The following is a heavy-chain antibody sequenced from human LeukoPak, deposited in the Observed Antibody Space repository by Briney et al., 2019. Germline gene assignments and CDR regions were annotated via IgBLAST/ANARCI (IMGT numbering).Heavy chain of an antibody. CDR1: GFTVSSNY. Sequence: PGGSLRLSCAASGFTVSSNYMSWVRQAPGKGLEWVSVIYSGGSTYYADSVKGRFTISRDNAKNSLYLQMNSLRDEDTAVYYCARDEGGGGVDYWGQGTLVTVSS. CDR2: IYSGGST. V-gene: IGHV3-53*01. J-gene: IGHJ4*02. CDR3: ARDEGGGGVDY. D-gene: IGHD3-16*01.